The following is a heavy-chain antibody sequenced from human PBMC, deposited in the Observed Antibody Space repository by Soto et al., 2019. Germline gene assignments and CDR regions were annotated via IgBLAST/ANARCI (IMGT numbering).Heavy chain of an antibody. J-gene: IGHJ6*02. CDR3: VRPLPSGRNYGMDV. Sequence: GGSLRLSCTAYGLGVRNNYMSWVRQGPGMGLEWVSVIYNDGTTYYADSVKGRFTLSRDTSKNTLSLQTDSLRAEDTAVYYCVRPLPSGRNYGMDVWGQGTTVTVSS. CDR1: GLGVRNNY. V-gene: IGHV3-53*01. D-gene: IGHD3-10*01. CDR2: IYNDGTT.